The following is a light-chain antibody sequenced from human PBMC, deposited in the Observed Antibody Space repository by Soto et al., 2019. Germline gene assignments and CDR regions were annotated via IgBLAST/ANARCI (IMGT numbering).Light chain of an antibody. CDR3: CSYAGTNTDV. J-gene: IGLJ1*01. V-gene: IGLV2-23*02. CDR1: SSHFETHNL. CDR2: EVS. Sequence: QSVLTQPASVSGSPGQSITISCTGTSSHFETHNLVSWYQQSSGKAPKLMIYEVSKRPSGVSSRFSGSKSGNTASLTISGLQAEDEADYYCCSYAGTNTDVLGIGTKVTVL.